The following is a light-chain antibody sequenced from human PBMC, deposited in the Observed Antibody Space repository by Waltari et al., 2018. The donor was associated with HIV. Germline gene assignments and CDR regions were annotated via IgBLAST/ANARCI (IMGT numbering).Light chain of an antibody. Sequence: SSELTQDPAVSVALGQTVRITCQGDSLRSYYASWYQQKPGQAPLLVIFGKNNRPSGIPDRFSGSSSGNTASLTITGAQAEDEADYYCNSRDSSGNHVVFGGGTKLTVV. J-gene: IGLJ2*01. CDR3: NSRDSSGNHVV. CDR2: GKN. V-gene: IGLV3-19*01. CDR1: SLRSYY.